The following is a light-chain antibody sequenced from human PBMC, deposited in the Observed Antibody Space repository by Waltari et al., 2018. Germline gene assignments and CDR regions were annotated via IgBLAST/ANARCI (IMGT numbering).Light chain of an antibody. CDR3: CSYTGSSTSYG. CDR2: EAT. J-gene: IGLJ1*01. V-gene: IGLV2-23*01. CDR1: STDLASYNL. Sequence: QSALSQPAPVSGSPGQSLTITCTGASTDLASYNLVAWYQHHPNRAPKLIIYEATKRPSGIAHRFSCAKSGATASLRISGLQADDEADYYCCSYTGSSTSYGCGGGTKVTVL.